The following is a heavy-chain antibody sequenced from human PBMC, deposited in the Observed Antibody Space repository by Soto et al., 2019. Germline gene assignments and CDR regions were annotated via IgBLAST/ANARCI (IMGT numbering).Heavy chain of an antibody. D-gene: IGHD6-19*01. V-gene: IGHV6-1*01. CDR3: ARDLIAVAGHLDY. J-gene: IGHJ4*02. Sequence: SQTLSLTCAISGDSVSSNSAAWNLIRQSPSRGLEWLGRTYFRSKWYNDYAVSVKNRITINPDTSKNQFSLQLNSVTPEDTAVYYCARDLIAVAGHLDYWGQGTLVTVYS. CDR2: TYFRSKWYN. CDR1: GDSVSSNSAA.